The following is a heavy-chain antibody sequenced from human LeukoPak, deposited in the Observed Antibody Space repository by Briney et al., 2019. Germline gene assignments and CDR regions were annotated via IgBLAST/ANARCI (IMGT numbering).Heavy chain of an antibody. J-gene: IGHJ3*02. CDR3: AKVEYYYVSTHGFDI. D-gene: IGHD3-10*02. CDR1: GGSISSGGYY. CDR2: IYYSGST. Sequence: SETLSLTCTVSGGSISSGGYYWSWIRQHPGKGLEWIGYIYYSGSTYYNPSLKSRVTISVDTSKNQFSLKLSSVTAADTAVYYCAKVEYYYVSTHGFDIWGQGTMVTVSS. V-gene: IGHV4-31*03.